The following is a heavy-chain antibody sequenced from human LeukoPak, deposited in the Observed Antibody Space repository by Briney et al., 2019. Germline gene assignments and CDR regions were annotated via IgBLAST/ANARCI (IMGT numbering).Heavy chain of an antibody. Sequence: ADTLSLTCTVSGGSISGYYWSWIRQPSGKALEWIAYIDYSGDTNSSTSLKSRVTISVDTSKNQFSLRLNSVTAADTAFYYCARHPPGLRYFDPWGQGTLVTVSS. CDR3: ARHPPGLRYFDP. CDR2: IDYSGDT. CDR1: GGSISGYY. J-gene: IGHJ5*02. D-gene: IGHD3-9*01. V-gene: IGHV4-59*08.